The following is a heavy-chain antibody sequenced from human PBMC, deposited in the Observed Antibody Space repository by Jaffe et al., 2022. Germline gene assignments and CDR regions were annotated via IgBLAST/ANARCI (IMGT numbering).Heavy chain of an antibody. CDR2: IYTSGST. D-gene: IGHD3-10*01. CDR3: ARDAYYYGSGSYYNSY. Sequence: QVQLQESGPGLVKPSQTLSLTCTVSGGSISSGSYYWSWIRQPAGKGLEWIGRIYTSGSTNYNPSLKSRVTISVDTSKNQFSLKLSSVTAADTAVYYCARDAYYYGSGSYYNSYWGQGTLVTVSS. V-gene: IGHV4-61*02. CDR1: GGSISSGSYY. J-gene: IGHJ4*02.